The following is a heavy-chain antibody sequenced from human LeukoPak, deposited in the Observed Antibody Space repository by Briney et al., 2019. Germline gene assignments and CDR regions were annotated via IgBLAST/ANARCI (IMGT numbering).Heavy chain of an antibody. Sequence: GESLRLSCAASGFTFDDYGMSWVRQAPGKGLEWVSGINWNGGSTGYADSVEGRFTISRDNAKNSLYLQMNSLRAEDTAVYYCARDGPGDIVVVPAAAARYYYYYGMDVWGQGTTVTVSS. CDR3: ARDGPGDIVVVPAAAARYYYYYGMDV. CDR2: INWNGGST. V-gene: IGHV3-20*04. D-gene: IGHD2-2*01. CDR1: GFTFDDYG. J-gene: IGHJ6*02.